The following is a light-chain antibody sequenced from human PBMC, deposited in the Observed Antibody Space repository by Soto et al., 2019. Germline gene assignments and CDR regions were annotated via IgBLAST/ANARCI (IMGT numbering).Light chain of an antibody. CDR2: VAS. V-gene: IGKV1-9*01. CDR1: QGIDSY. CDR3: QQLNSYPLT. Sequence: DIQLTQSPSFLSASVGDRVTSTCRASQGIDSYLAWYQQRPGKAPKLLIYVASTLQSGVPSRFSGSRSGTEFTLTISSLQPEDFATYYCQQLNSYPLTFGGGTKVEIQ. J-gene: IGKJ4*01.